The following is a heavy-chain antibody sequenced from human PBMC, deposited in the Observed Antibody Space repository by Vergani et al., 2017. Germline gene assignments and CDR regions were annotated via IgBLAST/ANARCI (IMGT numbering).Heavy chain of an antibody. Sequence: QVQLQESGPGLGKPSETLSLTCTVSGDSVISTDYHWGWIRQPPGKGLEWIGSRDYSGSTSYNPSLESRISISFETPKNQFSLRLTSVTAADTAVYYCASKRGACRAAYCHSYDFWGPGTLVGVSS. J-gene: IGHJ4*02. CDR1: GDSVISTDYH. D-gene: IGHD2-15*01. CDR2: RDYSGST. V-gene: IGHV4-39*01. CDR3: ASKRGACRAAYCHSYDF.